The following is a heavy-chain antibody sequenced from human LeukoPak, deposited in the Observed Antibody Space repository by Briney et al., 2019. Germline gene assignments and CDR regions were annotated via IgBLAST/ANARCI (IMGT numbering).Heavy chain of an antibody. CDR3: ARDGGLLWFGELREGYYFDY. V-gene: IGHV1-18*01. Sequence: ASVKVSCKASGYTFTSYGISWVRQAPGQGLEWMGWISAYNGNTNYAQKLQGRVTMTTDTSTSTAYMELRSLRSDDTAVYYCARDGGLLWFGELREGYYFDYWGQGTLVTVSS. CDR2: ISAYNGNT. D-gene: IGHD3-10*01. CDR1: GYTFTSYG. J-gene: IGHJ4*02.